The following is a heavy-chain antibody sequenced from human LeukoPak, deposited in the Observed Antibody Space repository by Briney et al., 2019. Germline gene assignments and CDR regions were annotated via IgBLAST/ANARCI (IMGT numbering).Heavy chain of an antibody. CDR3: TRSHSSGYGPVDY. CDR1: GFTFSSYW. J-gene: IGHJ4*02. V-gene: IGHV3-72*01. Sequence: GGSLRLSCAASGFTFSSYWMSWVRQAPGKGLEWVGRIRNKANSYTTEYAASVKGRFTISRDDSKTSLYLQMNSLRSEDTAVYYCTRSHSSGYGPVDYWGQGTLVTVSS. D-gene: IGHD3-22*01. CDR2: IRNKANSYTT.